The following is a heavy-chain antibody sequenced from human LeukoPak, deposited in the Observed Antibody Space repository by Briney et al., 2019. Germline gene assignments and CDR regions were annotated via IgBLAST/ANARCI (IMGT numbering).Heavy chain of an antibody. J-gene: IGHJ4*02. Sequence: ASVKVSCKASGYTFTNYGISWVRQAPGQGLEWMGWISAYNGNTNYAQRLQGRVTMTTDTSTNTAYMELRSLTSDDAAVYYCARAPYDISTGYGDDYWGQGTLVTVSS. CDR2: ISAYNGNT. CDR1: GYTFTNYG. V-gene: IGHV1-18*01. D-gene: IGHD3-9*01. CDR3: ARAPYDISTGYGDDY.